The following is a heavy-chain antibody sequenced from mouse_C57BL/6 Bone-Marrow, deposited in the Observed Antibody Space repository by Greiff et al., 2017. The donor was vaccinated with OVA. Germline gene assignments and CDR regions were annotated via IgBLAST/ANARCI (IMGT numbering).Heavy chain of an antibody. CDR2: IYPGSGNT. CDR1: GYTFTDYY. D-gene: IGHD4-1*01. V-gene: IGHV1-76*01. CDR3: GTGTFDY. J-gene: IGHJ2*01. Sequence: QVQLKQSGAELVRPGASVKLSCKASGYTFTDYYINWVKQRPGQGLEWIARIYPGSGNTYYNEKFKGKATLTAEKSSSTAYMQLSSLTSEDSAVYFCGTGTFDYWGQGTTLTVSS.